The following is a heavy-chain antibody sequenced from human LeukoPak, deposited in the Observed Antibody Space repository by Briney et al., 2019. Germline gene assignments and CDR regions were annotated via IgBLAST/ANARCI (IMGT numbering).Heavy chain of an antibody. CDR3: TRLYLSYDFWSGYYSGADY. J-gene: IGHJ4*02. Sequence: GGSLRLSCAASGFTFSGSAMHWVRQASGKGLEWVGRIRSKANSYATAYAASVKGRFTISRDDSKNTAYLRMNSLKTEDTAVYHCTRLYLSYDFWSGYYSGADYWGQGTLVTVSS. CDR2: IRSKANSYAT. D-gene: IGHD3-3*01. V-gene: IGHV3-73*01. CDR1: GFTFSGSA.